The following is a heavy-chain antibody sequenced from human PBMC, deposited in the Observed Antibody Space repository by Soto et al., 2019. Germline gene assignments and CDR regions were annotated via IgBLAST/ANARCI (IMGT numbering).Heavy chain of an antibody. V-gene: IGHV1-69*13. CDR1: GGTFSSYA. J-gene: IGHJ4*02. Sequence: SVKVSCKASGGTFSSYAISWVRQAPGQGLEWMGGIIPIFGTANYAQKFQGRVTITADESTSTAYMELSSLRSEDTAVYYCARRSSSSIVAPYYFDYWGQGTLVTVSS. CDR3: ARRSSSSIVAPYYFDY. CDR2: IIPIFGTA. D-gene: IGHD6-6*01.